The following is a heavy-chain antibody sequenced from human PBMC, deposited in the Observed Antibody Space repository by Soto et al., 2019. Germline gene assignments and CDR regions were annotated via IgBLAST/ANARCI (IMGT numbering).Heavy chain of an antibody. CDR1: GYTFTGYY. Sequence: ASVKVSCKASGYTFTGYYMHWVRQAPGQGLEWMGWINPNSGGTNYAQKFQGWVTMTRDTSISTAYMELSRLRSDDTAVYYCTRSPGYYYDSSGYYQTDDFDIWGQGTMFTVSS. D-gene: IGHD3-22*01. J-gene: IGHJ3*02. CDR2: INPNSGGT. V-gene: IGHV1-2*04. CDR3: TRSPGYYYDSSGYYQTDDFDI.